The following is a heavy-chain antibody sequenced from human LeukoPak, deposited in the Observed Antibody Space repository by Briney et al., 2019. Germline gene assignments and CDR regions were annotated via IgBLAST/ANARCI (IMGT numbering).Heavy chain of an antibody. CDR3: AKVTEAGLSYFDS. Sequence: SETLSLTRSVSDASIGSYYWSWIRQPARKGLEWMGLTYISLTTSTTPSPKSRVTMSLDPSKNQFSLRLTPVTAPTTAMYSGAKVTEAGLSYFDSWGPGTLVTVSS. V-gene: IGHV4-4*07. D-gene: IGHD6-13*01. CDR1: DASIGSYY. J-gene: IGHJ4*02. CDR2: TYISLTT.